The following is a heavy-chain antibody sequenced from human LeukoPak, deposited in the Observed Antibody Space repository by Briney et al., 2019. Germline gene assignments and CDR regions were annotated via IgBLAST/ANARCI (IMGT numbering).Heavy chain of an antibody. CDR2: IYYSGST. V-gene: IGHV4-39*01. J-gene: IGHJ4*02. Sequence: SETLSLTCTVSGGSISSSSYYWGWIRQPPGKGLEWIGSIYYSGSTYYNPSLKSRVTISVDTSKNQFSLKLSSVTAADTAVYYCARLTVTATGEQTNYWGQGTLVTVSS. CDR3: ARLTVTATGEQTNY. CDR1: GGSISSSSYY. D-gene: IGHD2-21*02.